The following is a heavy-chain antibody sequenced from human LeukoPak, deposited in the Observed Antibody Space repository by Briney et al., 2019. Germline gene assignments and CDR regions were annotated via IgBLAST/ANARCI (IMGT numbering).Heavy chain of an antibody. D-gene: IGHD3-10*01. J-gene: IGHJ5*02. CDR2: INHSGST. Sequence: SETLSLTCAVYGGSFSGYYWSWIRQPPGKGLEWIGEINHSGSTNYNPSLKSRVTISVDTSKNQFSLTLSSVTAADTAVYYCARHKQIYTWFGEYRRNNWFDPWGQGTLVTVSS. CDR1: GGSFSGYY. CDR3: ARHKQIYTWFGEYRRNNWFDP. V-gene: IGHV4-34*01.